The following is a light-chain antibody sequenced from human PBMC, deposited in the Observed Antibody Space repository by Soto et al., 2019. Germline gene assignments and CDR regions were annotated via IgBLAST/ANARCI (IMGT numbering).Light chain of an antibody. Sequence: DVQMTQSPSSLSASVGDRVTITCRASQRVSHYLNWYQQKTGAAPRLLIYSASNLQSGVPSRFSGSGSGTDFTLTINSLQPEDFATYYCQHSYDTPLTFGGGTKVDIK. CDR2: SAS. CDR1: QRVSHY. J-gene: IGKJ4*01. V-gene: IGKV1-39*01. CDR3: QHSYDTPLT.